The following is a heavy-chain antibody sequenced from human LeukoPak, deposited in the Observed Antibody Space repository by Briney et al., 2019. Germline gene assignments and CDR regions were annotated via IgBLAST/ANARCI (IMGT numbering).Heavy chain of an antibody. V-gene: IGHV3-23*01. CDR1: GFTLSTYW. D-gene: IGHD1-1*01. CDR2: ISGSGGST. Sequence: PGGSLRLSCAASGFTLSTYWMHWVRHAPGKGLEWVSAISGSGGSTYYADSVKGWFTISRDNSKNTLYLQMNSQRAEDTAVYYCAKPYNWNDETYFDYWGQGTLVTVSS. J-gene: IGHJ4*02. CDR3: AKPYNWNDETYFDY.